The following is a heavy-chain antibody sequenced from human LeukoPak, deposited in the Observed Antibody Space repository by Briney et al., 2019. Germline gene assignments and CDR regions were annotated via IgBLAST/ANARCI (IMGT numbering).Heavy chain of an antibody. CDR3: ARDGTSGSYSY. CDR1: GGTFSSYA. D-gene: IGHD1-26*01. J-gene: IGHJ4*02. CDR2: IIPILGIA. V-gene: IGHV1-69*04. Sequence: SVKVSCKAPGGTFSSYAISWVRQAPGQGLEWMGRIIPILGIANYAQKFQGRVTITADKSTSTAYMELSSLRSEDTAVYYCARDGTSGSYSYWGQGTLVTVSS.